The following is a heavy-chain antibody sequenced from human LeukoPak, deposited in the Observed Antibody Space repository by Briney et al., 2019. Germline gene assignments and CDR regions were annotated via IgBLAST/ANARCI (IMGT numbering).Heavy chain of an antibody. V-gene: IGHV4-59*08. D-gene: IGHD2-2*01. CDR3: ARQRSSTSYGDYGMDV. CDR1: GASMRNYY. Sequence: PSETLSLTCTVSGASMRNYYWTWIRQPPGKGLEWIGYIYYSGSTNYNPSLKSRVTISVDTSKNQFSLKLSSVTAADTAVYYCARQRSSTSYGDYGMDVWGQGTTVTVSS. J-gene: IGHJ6*02. CDR2: IYYSGST.